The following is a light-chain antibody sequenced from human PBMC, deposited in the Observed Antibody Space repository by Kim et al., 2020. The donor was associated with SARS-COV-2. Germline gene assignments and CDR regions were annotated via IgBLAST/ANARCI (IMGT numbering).Light chain of an antibody. J-gene: IGKJ2*01. CDR1: QDIRDD. Sequence: DIQMTQSPSSLSASVGDRVTITCRASQDIRDDLGWYQQKPGKAPERPIYSASKLQRGVPSRFSGSGYGTDFTFTISSLQPEDFATYHCLQHNTYPPTFGQGTKLEI. CDR2: SAS. CDR3: LQHNTYPPT. V-gene: IGKV1-17*01.